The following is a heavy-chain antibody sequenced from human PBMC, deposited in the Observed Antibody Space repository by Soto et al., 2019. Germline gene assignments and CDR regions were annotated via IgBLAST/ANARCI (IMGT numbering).Heavy chain of an antibody. V-gene: IGHV1-69*01. CDR2: IIPIPGTA. D-gene: IGHD2-2*01. CDR3: ARSQGSSTSLEIYYYYSYGMDV. CDR1: GGTFSSYA. Sequence: QVQLVQSRAGVKKPGSTVKVSCKAAGGTFSSYAISWVRQAPGQGLEWMGGIIPIPGTANYAQKFQGRVTITADESTSTAYMELSSLRSEDTAVYYCARSQGSSTSLEIYYYYSYGMDVWGQGTTVTVSS. J-gene: IGHJ6*02.